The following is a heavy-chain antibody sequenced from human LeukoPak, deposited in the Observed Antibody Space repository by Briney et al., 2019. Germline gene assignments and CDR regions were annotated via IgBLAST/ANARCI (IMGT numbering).Heavy chain of an antibody. Sequence: GESLQISSQGSGYSFTSYWVCRVRQMPGKGLEWMGIIYPGDSDTRYSPSFQGQVTISADKSISTAYLQWSSLKASDTAMYYCARNVGPGRSYYYRMDVCGQGTTVTVSS. CDR1: GYSFTSYW. D-gene: IGHD1-1*01. CDR2: IYPGDSDT. J-gene: IGHJ6*02. V-gene: IGHV5-51*01. CDR3: ARNVGPGRSYYYRMDV.